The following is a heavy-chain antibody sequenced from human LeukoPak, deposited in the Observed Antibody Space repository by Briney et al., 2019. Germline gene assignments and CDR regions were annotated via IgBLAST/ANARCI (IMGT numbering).Heavy chain of an antibody. CDR2: INTDGSVR. D-gene: IGHD6-25*01. Sequence: GGSLRLSCAASGFTFSSYWMHWVRQAPGKGLVWLSRINTDGSVRNHADSAEGRFTISRDDAKNTLYLQMSSLRADDTAVYYCARGGYSVNSLDYWGQGTLVTVSS. CDR3: ARGGYSVNSLDY. J-gene: IGHJ4*02. V-gene: IGHV3-74*01. CDR1: GFTFSSYW.